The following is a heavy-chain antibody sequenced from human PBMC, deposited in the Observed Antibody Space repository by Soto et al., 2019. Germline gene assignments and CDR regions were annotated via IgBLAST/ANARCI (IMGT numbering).Heavy chain of an antibody. CDR2: ISSSSSYI. Sequence: GGSLRLSCAASGFTFSSYSMNWVRQAPGKGLEWVSSISSSSSYIYYADSVKGRFTISRDNAKNSLYLQMNSLRAEDTAVYYCARAPANSNYERYGMDVWGQGTTVTVSS. V-gene: IGHV3-21*01. D-gene: IGHD1-7*01. CDR1: GFTFSSYS. J-gene: IGHJ6*02. CDR3: ARAPANSNYERYGMDV.